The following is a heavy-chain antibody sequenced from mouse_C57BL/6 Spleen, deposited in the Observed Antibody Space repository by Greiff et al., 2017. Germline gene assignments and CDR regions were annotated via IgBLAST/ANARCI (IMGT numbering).Heavy chain of an antibody. Sequence: EVQVVESGGGLVKPGGSLKLSCAASGFTFSSYAMSWVRQTPEKRLEWVATISAGGSYTYYPNNVKGRFTISRDNAKNNLYLQMSHLKSEDTAMYYFSRERGDYEGLDYWGQGTTLTVSS. J-gene: IGHJ2*01. D-gene: IGHD2-4*01. CDR3: SRERGDYEGLDY. CDR1: GFTFSSYA. V-gene: IGHV5-4*01. CDR2: ISAGGSYT.